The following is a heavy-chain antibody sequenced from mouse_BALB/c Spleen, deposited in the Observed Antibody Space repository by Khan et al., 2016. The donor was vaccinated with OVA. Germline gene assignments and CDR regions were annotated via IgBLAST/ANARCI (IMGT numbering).Heavy chain of an antibody. J-gene: IGHJ4*01. V-gene: IGHV1S137*01. CDR3: GRGGMARYAMDY. Sequence: QVQLQQSGAELVRPGVSVKISCKGSGYTFTDYAMHWVKQSHAKSLVWIGVISPYYGDANYNQQFKGKATMTVDKSSNTAYMDLARLTSEDSANYYCGRGGMARYAMDYWGQGTSVTVSS. CDR1: GYTFTDYA. CDR2: ISPYYGDA.